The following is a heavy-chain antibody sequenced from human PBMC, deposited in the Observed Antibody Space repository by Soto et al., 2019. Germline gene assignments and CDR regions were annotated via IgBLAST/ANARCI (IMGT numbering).Heavy chain of an antibody. CDR3: ARHIWSGYYSSPFWFDP. V-gene: IGHV5-10-1*01. D-gene: IGHD3-3*02. CDR2: IDPSDSYT. CDR1: GYSFTSYW. J-gene: IGHJ5*02. Sequence: PGESLKISCKGSGYSFTSYWISWVRQMPGKGLEWMGRIDPSDSYTSYSPSFQGHVTISADKSISTAYLQWSSLKASDTAMYYCARHIWSGYYSSPFWFDPWGQGTLVTVSS.